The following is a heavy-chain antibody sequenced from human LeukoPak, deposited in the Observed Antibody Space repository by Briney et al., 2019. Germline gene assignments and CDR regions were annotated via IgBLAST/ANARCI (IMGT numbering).Heavy chain of an antibody. CDR3: AKDEAPAAGSWNYYYGMDV. Sequence: GGSLRLSCVASGFTFSSYAMSWVRQAPRKGLEWVSAIGGSGGSTYYADSVKGRFTVSRDDFKNTLYLQMNSLRVEDTAVYYCAKDEAPAAGSWNYYYGMDVWGQGTTVTVSS. J-gene: IGHJ6*02. CDR2: IGGSGGST. D-gene: IGHD6-13*01. CDR1: GFTFSSYA. V-gene: IGHV3-23*01.